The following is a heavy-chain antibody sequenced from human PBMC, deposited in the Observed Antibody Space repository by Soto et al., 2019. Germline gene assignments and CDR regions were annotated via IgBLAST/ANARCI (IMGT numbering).Heavy chain of an antibody. V-gene: IGHV1-18*01. CDR3: ARDLHYDFWSGYPSPTSSFDY. Sequence: VKVSCKASGYTFTSYGISWVRQAPGQGLEWMGWISAYNGNTNYAQKLQGRVTMTTDTSTSTAYMELRSLRSDDTAVYYCARDLHYDFWSGYPSPTSSFDYWGQGTLVTVSS. CDR1: GYTFTSYG. CDR2: ISAYNGNT. J-gene: IGHJ4*02. D-gene: IGHD3-3*01.